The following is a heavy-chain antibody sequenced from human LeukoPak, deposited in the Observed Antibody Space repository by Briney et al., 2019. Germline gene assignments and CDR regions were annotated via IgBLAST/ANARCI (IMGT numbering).Heavy chain of an antibody. J-gene: IGHJ4*02. CDR1: GFTFTTSV. V-gene: IGHV1-58*02. CDR2: IVVGMGKT. D-gene: IGHD3-16*01. CDR3: AADWGASGGAR. Sequence: VASVKVSCKASGFTFTTSVMQWVRQARGQRLEWVGWIVVGMGKTNYAQKFQERVTITRDMSTSTAYMELRSPRSEDTAVYYCAADWGASGGARWGQGTLVTASS.